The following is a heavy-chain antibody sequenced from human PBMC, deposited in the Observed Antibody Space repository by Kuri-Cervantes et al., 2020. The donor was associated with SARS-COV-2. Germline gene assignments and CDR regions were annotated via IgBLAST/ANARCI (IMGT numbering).Heavy chain of an antibody. J-gene: IGHJ4*02. D-gene: IGHD3-3*01. CDR3: ARVSRSGYLDY. V-gene: IGHV3-33*08. CDR1: GFTFSSYG. CDR2: IWYDGSNK. Sequence: LSLTCAASGFTFSSYGMHWVRQAPGKGLEWVAVIWYDGSNKYYADSVKGRFTISRDNSKNTLYLQMNSLRAEDTAVYYCARVSRSGYLDYWGQGTLVTVSS.